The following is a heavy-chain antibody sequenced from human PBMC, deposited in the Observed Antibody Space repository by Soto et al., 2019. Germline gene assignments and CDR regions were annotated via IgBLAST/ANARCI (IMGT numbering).Heavy chain of an antibody. J-gene: IGHJ5*02. CDR2: ISYDGSNK. CDR1: GFTFSSYG. CDR3: AKDLYSNILTGYDWFDP. D-gene: IGHD3-9*01. V-gene: IGHV3-30*18. Sequence: GGSLRLSCAASGFTFSSYGMHWVRQAPGKGLEWVAVISYDGSNKYYADSVKGRFTISRDNSKNTLYLQMNSLRAEDTAVYYCAKDLYSNILTGYDWFDPWGQGTLVTVSS.